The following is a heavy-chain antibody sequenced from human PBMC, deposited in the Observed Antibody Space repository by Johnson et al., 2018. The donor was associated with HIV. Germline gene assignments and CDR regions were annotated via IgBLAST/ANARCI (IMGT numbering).Heavy chain of an antibody. CDR1: GFTFSSYA. CDR2: ISYDGSNK. Sequence: QVQLVESGGGLVQPGGSLRLSCAASGFTFSSYAMHWVRQAPGNGMEWVAVISYDGSNKYYADSVKGRFTISRDNSKNTLYLQMNSLRAEDTAVYYCASGQNAFDIWGQGTMVTVSS. J-gene: IGHJ3*02. V-gene: IGHV3-30-3*01. CDR3: ASGQNAFDI.